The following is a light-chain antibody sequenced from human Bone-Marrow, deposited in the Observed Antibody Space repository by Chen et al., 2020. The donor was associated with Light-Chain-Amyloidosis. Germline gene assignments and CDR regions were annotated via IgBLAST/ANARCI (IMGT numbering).Light chain of an antibody. V-gene: IGLV2-14*03. CDR2: DVS. CDR3: NSYTTSDTYV. J-gene: IGLJ1*01. Sequence: SLPPPASVSGSPRQSLTISCPGTSGDVGAYNYVSWYQQHPGKAPKPLIYDVSNRPAGVSDRFSGSKSGNTASLTISGPQAEDEADYYCNSYTTSDTYVFGSGTGVTVL. CDR1: SGDVGAYNY.